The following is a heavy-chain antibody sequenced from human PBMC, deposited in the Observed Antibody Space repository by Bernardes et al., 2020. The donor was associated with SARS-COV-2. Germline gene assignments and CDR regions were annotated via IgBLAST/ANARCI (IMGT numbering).Heavy chain of an antibody. CDR2: ISGSGGST. CDR3: AKWISFYYNGMEV. CDR1: GFTFSSYA. D-gene: IGHD2-2*03. J-gene: IGHJ6*02. V-gene: IGHV3-23*01. Sequence: GGSLRLSCAASGFTFSSYAMSWVRQAPGKGLEWVSGISGSGGSTPYADSVKGRFTISRDNSKNTLYLQMNSLRAEDTAVYYCAKWISFYYNGMEVWGQGTTVTVS.